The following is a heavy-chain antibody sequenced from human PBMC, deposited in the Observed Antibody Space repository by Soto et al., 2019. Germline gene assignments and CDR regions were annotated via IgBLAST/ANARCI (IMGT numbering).Heavy chain of an antibody. D-gene: IGHD6-13*01. CDR3: PPAGSSRWHDGFDI. V-gene: IGHV3-73*01. CDR1: GFTFSASA. CDR2: MRNKASSYAT. J-gene: IGHJ3*02. Sequence: EVQLVESGGGLVQPGGSLKLSCTASGFTFSASAVHWVRQASGKGLEWVGRMRNKASSYATAYAASLKGRFTISRDDSSNTAFLQMNSLTAEDTAVYYCPPAGSSRWHDGFDIWGQGTMVTVSS.